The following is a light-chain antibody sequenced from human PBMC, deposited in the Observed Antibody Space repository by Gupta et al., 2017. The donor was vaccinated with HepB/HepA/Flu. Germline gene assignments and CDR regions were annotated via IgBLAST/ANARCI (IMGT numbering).Light chain of an antibody. CDR3: CSYAGSETLV. CDR2: EVT. CDR1: SSDVGSYDF. Sequence: SALPRLAPGLGSPGRWSPISALGTSSDVGSYDFVTWYQQHPGKAPKLLVYEVTKRPSGISFRFSGSKSGNTASLTISGLQSEDEADYYCCSYAGSETLVFGGGTKLTVL. J-gene: IGLJ3*02. V-gene: IGLV2-23*02.